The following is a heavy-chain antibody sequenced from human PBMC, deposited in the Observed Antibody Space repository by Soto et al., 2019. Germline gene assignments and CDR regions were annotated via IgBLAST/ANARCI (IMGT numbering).Heavy chain of an antibody. J-gene: IGHJ6*02. D-gene: IGHD1-20*01. CDR2: TYTGGST. V-gene: IGHV3-53*01. CDR3: ARDPPITSDYAMDV. Sequence: LRLSCAASGFAVSTSYMMWVRQAPGKGLECVSITYTGGSTHYADSVKGRFTVSRDDSRNTLYLQMNSLRAEDTAVYYCARDPPITSDYAMDVWGQGTTVTVSS. CDR1: GFAVSTSY.